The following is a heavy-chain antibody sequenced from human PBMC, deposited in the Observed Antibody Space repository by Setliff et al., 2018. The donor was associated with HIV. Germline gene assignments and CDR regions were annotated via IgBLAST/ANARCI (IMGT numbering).Heavy chain of an antibody. CDR1: GDSISSHW. J-gene: IGHJ3*02. CDR2: IQYSGIT. D-gene: IGHD3-9*01. V-gene: IGHV4-59*11. CDR3: ARSKCINFACVGFDI. Sequence: NPSETLSLTCTVSGDSISSHWWCWIRQPPGKGLEWTGSIQYSGITHYNPSLKSRLTMSVNTSKNQVSLKLTSVTAADTAVYYFARSKCINFACVGFDIWGQGTVVTVSS.